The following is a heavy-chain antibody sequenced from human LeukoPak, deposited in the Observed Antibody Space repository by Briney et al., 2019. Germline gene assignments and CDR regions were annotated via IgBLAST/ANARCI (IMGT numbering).Heavy chain of an antibody. CDR3: AREANVGDYYDSSGYVGY. J-gene: IGHJ4*02. Sequence: GGSLRLSCAASGFTFSDYYMSWIRQAPGKGLEWVSYISSSGSTIYYADSVKGRFTISRDNAKNPLYLQMNSLRAEDTAVYYCAREANVGDYYDSSGYVGYWGQGTLVTVSS. CDR1: GFTFSDYY. D-gene: IGHD3-22*01. V-gene: IGHV3-11*01. CDR2: ISSSGSTI.